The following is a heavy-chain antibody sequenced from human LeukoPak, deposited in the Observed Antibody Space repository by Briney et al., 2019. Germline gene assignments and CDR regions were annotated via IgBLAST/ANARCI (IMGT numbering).Heavy chain of an antibody. D-gene: IGHD3-10*01. J-gene: IGHJ3*02. CDR3: AKVGIITMVRGVIIDAFDI. Sequence: GGSLRLSCAASGFTFSSYGMHWVRQAPGKGLEWGAFIRYDGSNKYYADSVKGRFTISRDNSKNTLYLQMNSLRAEDTAVYYCAKVGIITMVRGVIIDAFDIWGQGTMVTVSS. V-gene: IGHV3-30*02. CDR2: IRYDGSNK. CDR1: GFTFSSYG.